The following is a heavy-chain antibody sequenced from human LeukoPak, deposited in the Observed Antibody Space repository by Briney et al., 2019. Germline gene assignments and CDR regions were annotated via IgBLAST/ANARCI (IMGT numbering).Heavy chain of an antibody. V-gene: IGHV1-18*01. J-gene: IGHJ4*02. CDR3: ARVSVRYDSSGLFDY. Sequence: ASVKVSCKASGYTFTSYGISWVRQAPGQGLDGMGWISAYNGNTNYAQKLQGRVTMTTDTSTSTAYMELRSLRSDDTAVYYCARVSVRYDSSGLFDYWGQGTLVTVSS. CDR2: ISAYNGNT. D-gene: IGHD3-22*01. CDR1: GYTFTSYG.